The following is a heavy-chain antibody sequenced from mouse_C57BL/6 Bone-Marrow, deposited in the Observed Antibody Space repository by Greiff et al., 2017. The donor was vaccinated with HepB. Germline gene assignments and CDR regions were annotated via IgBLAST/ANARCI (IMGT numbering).Heavy chain of an antibody. J-gene: IGHJ3*01. CDR2: INPSTGGT. Sequence: EVKLQESGPELVKPGASVKISCKASGYSFTGYYMNWVKQSPEKSLEWIGEINPSTGGTTYNQKFKAKATLTVDKSSSTAYMQLKSLTSEDSAVYYCARSHYYGSSLFAYWGQGTLVTVSA. V-gene: IGHV1-42*01. CDR3: ARSHYYGSSLFAY. CDR1: GYSFTGYY. D-gene: IGHD1-1*01.